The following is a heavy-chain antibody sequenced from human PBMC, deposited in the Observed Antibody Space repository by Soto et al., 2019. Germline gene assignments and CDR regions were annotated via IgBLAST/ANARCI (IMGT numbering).Heavy chain of an antibody. CDR3: VRDRGYPDSFDV. V-gene: IGHV3-23*01. J-gene: IGHJ3*01. CDR1: GFTFSSCA. D-gene: IGHD5-18*01. Sequence: PGGSLRLSCAASGFTFSSCAMGWVRQAPGKGLEWVSDIIDSGGSTYYADSVKGRFTISRDNAKNTLYLQMHSLRAEDTALYFCVRDRGYPDSFDVWGRGTMVTVSS. CDR2: IIDSGGST.